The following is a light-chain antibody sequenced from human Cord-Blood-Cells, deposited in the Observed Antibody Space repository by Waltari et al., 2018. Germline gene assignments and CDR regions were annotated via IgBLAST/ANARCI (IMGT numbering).Light chain of an antibody. CDR3: CSYAGRSTWV. J-gene: IGLJ3*02. V-gene: IGLV2-23*02. CDR2: EVS. Sequence: SAQPPPAPGYGSPGPSTTLDCTGTGSAAGSYNLFSWYQQHQGNAPKLMIYEVSKRPSWVANRFSGSKSGNTASLTISGLQAEDEADYYCCSYAGRSTWVFGRGTKLTVL. CDR1: GSAAGSYNL.